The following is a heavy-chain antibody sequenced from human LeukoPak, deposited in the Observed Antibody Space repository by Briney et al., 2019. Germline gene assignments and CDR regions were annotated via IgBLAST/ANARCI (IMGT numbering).Heavy chain of an antibody. CDR1: GFTVSSSY. V-gene: IGHV3-66*02. CDR3: AREEMTTVSASYYFFALDV. D-gene: IGHD4-11*01. J-gene: IGHJ6*02. CDR2: MYSGGIT. Sequence: GGSLRLSCEASGFTVSSSYMTWVRQAPGKGLEWLSVMYSGGITYHADSVKGRFTISRDNSKNTLYLQMNSLRPDDTAVYYCAREEMTTVSASYYFFALDVWGQGATVTVSS.